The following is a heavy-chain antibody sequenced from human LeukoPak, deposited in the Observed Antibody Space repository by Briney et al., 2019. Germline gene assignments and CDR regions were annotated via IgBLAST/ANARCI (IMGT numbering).Heavy chain of an antibody. D-gene: IGHD2-21*01. J-gene: IGHJ4*02. CDR2: ISTGGSYT. V-gene: IGHV3-21*01. CDR3: AICGGGACHKGYSDH. Sequence: GGSLRLSCAASGFTFSNYNMNWVRQAPGQGLEWVSSISTGGSYTHYADSLKGRFTISRDNAKNSLYLQMNSLRAEDTAVYYCAICGGGACHKGYSDHWGQGTLVTVSS. CDR1: GFTFSNYN.